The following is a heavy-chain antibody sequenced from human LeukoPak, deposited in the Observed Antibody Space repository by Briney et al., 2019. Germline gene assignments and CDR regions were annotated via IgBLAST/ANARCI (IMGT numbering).Heavy chain of an antibody. J-gene: IGHJ2*01. Sequence: SETLSLTCSVSGGSISGTTHNWGWIRQPPGKGREWIATIYYSESTKKSPSLKSRVTISLDTSRNQFSLKLSPVTAADTAVYYCARQGSSSWYGWYFDLWGRGSLVTVSS. CDR1: GGSISGTTHN. D-gene: IGHD6-13*01. CDR2: IYYSEST. V-gene: IGHV4-39*01. CDR3: ARQGSSSWYGWYFDL.